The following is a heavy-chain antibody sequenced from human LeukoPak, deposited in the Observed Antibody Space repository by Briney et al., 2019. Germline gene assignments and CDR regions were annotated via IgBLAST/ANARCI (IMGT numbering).Heavy chain of an antibody. D-gene: IGHD3-22*01. CDR2: INWNGGST. Sequence: GGSLRLSCAASGFTFDDYGMSWVRQAPGKGLEWVSGINWNGGSTGYADSVKGRFTISRDNAKNSLYLQMNSLRAEDTALYYCARYSRDSSGYYPNVHFDYWGQGTLVTVSS. V-gene: IGHV3-20*04. CDR3: ARYSRDSSGYYPNVHFDY. CDR1: GFTFDDYG. J-gene: IGHJ4*02.